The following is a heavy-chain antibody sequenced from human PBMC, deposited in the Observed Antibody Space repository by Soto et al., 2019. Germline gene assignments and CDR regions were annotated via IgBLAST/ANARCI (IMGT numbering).Heavy chain of an antibody. V-gene: IGHV3-23*01. Sequence: GGSLRLSCAASGFTFSSYAMSWVRQAPGKGLEWVSAISGSGGSTYYADSVKGRFTISRDNSKNTLYLQMNSLRAEDTAVYYCSKDDCSSTSCYADGLDYYYYMDVWGKGTTVTVSS. CDR3: SKDDCSSTSCYADGLDYYYYMDV. CDR2: ISGSGGST. J-gene: IGHJ6*03. D-gene: IGHD2-2*01. CDR1: GFTFSSYA.